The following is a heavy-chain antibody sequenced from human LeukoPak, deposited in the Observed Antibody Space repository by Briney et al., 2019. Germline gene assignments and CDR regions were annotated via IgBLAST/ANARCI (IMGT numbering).Heavy chain of an antibody. J-gene: IGHJ4*02. CDR1: GVSFSSYW. Sequence: GGSLRLSCAASGVSFSSYWMHWVRQVPGQGLVWVSRIKTDGSNTVYADNVKGRFTISRDNAKNTLYLQMNSLRVEDTAVYYCTGTYYYDSRDYFDYWGQGALVTVSS. CDR3: TGTYYYDSRDYFDY. CDR2: IKTDGSNT. D-gene: IGHD3-22*01. V-gene: IGHV3-74*01.